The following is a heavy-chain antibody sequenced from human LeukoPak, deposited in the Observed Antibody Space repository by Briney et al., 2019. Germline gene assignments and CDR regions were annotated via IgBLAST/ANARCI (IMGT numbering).Heavy chain of an antibody. CDR1: GFTFSTYA. D-gene: IGHD3-22*01. Sequence: GGSLRLSCAASGFTFSTYAMNWVRQAPGKGLEWVSAISGSSSSTYYADSVKGRFTISRDNSKNTLYLQMNSLRAEDTAVYYCAKVRMITMIAYDAFDIWGQGTMVTVSS. J-gene: IGHJ3*02. CDR2: ISGSSSST. V-gene: IGHV3-23*01. CDR3: AKVRMITMIAYDAFDI.